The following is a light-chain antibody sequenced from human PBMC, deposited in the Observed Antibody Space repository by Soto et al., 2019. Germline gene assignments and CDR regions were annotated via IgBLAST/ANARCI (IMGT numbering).Light chain of an antibody. CDR1: QNISVW. Sequence: DIPMTQSPSTLSASVGDGVTITCRASQNISVWLAWYQQRPGKAPKFLIYDASNLETGVSSRFSGSGSGTEFTLTIRSMRPDDFATYYCQQYDSSSPTFGQGTKLEIK. CDR2: DAS. J-gene: IGKJ2*01. V-gene: IGKV1-5*01. CDR3: QQYDSSSPT.